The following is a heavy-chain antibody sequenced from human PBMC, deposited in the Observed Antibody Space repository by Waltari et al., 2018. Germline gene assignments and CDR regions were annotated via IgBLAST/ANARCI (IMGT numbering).Heavy chain of an antibody. V-gene: IGHV4-34*01. CDR2: INHSGST. D-gene: IGHD3-9*01. CDR3: ARDEGGYDILTGYPNWFDP. Sequence: QVQLQQWGAGLLKPSETLSLTCAVYGGSFSGYYWSWIRQPPGKGLEWIGEINHSGSTNYNPSLKSRVTISVDTSKNQFSLKLSSVTAADTAVYYCARDEGGYDILTGYPNWFDPWGQGTLVTVSS. J-gene: IGHJ5*02. CDR1: GGSFSGYY.